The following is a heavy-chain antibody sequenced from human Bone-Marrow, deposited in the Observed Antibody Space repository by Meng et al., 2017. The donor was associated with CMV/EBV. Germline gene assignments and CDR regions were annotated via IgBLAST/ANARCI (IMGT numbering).Heavy chain of an antibody. V-gene: IGHV3-30*03. CDR2: ISYDGSNK. D-gene: IGHD3-10*01. CDR3: ARDLLWFGDEAWRRVGGMDV. Sequence: GESLKISCAASGFTFSSYAMHWVRQAPGKGLEWVAVISYDGSNKYYADSVKGRFTISRDNSKNTLYLQMNSLRAEDTAVYYCARDLLWFGDEAWRRVGGMDVWGQGTTVTVSS. CDR1: GFTFSSYA. J-gene: IGHJ6*02.